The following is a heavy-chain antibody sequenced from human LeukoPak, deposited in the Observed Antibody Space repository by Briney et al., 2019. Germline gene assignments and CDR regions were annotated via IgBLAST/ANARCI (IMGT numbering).Heavy chain of an antibody. CDR2: LNYRGTT. CDR3: SRYDSDTGDFDP. V-gene: IGHV4-39*07. Sequence: ASETLSLTCTVSGGSISGSTSYWGWIRQSPGKGLEWIGLLNYRGTTYYNPSFKSRVSISIDRSRTQFSLKLSSVTAADTAFYYCSRYDSDTGDFDPWGQGTLVTISS. CDR1: GGSISGSTSY. J-gene: IGHJ5*02. D-gene: IGHD3-10*01.